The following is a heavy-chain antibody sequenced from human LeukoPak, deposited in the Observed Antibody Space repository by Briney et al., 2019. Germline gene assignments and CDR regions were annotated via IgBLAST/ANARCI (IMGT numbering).Heavy chain of an antibody. V-gene: IGHV1-18*01. Sequence: ASVKVSCKAAGYTFTSYGISWVRHAPGQGLEWMGWISAYNGNTNYAQKLQGRVTMTTDTSTRKAYMELRSLRSDDKAVYYCARDQWSSYDYWGQGTLVTVSS. CDR1: GYTFTSYG. J-gene: IGHJ4*02. D-gene: IGHD6-6*01. CDR3: ARDQWSSYDY. CDR2: ISAYNGNT.